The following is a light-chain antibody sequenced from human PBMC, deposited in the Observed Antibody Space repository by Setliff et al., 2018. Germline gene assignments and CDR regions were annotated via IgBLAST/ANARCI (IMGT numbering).Light chain of an antibody. Sequence: QSVLTQPPSASGSPGQSVTISCTGTSSDVGGYNYGSWYQQHPGKAPKLMIYEVSKRPSGVPDRFSGSKSGNTASLTVSGLQAEDEADYYCSSYAGSNNPYVFGTGTKVTVL. CDR3: SSYAGSNNPYV. V-gene: IGLV2-8*01. J-gene: IGLJ1*01. CDR1: SSDVGGYNY. CDR2: EVS.